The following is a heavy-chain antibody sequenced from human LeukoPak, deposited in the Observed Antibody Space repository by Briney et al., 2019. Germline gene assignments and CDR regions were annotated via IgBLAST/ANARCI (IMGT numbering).Heavy chain of an antibody. CDR2: IYYSGST. V-gene: IGHV4-59*08. CDR3: ARTVGALYDAFNI. D-gene: IGHD1-26*01. CDR1: AGSISTYY. Sequence: PSETLSLTCTVYAGSISTYYWSWIRQPPGKGLEWIGYIYYSGSTNYNPSLKSRVTISVDTSKNQFSLKLSSVTAADTAVYYCARTVGALYDAFNIWGQGTMVTVSS. J-gene: IGHJ3*02.